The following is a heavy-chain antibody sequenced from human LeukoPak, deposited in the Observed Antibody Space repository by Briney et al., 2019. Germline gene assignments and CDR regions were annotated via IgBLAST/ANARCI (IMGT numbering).Heavy chain of an antibody. CDR2: IYYSGST. CDR1: GGSISSYY. Sequence: PSETLSLTCTVSGGSISSYYWSWIRQPPGKGLEWIGSIYYSGSTYYNPSLKSRVTISVDTSKNQFSLKLSSVTAADTAVYYCAREGVVVPAAKRFDPWGQGTLVTVSS. D-gene: IGHD2-2*01. V-gene: IGHV4-59*12. CDR3: AREGVVVPAAKRFDP. J-gene: IGHJ5*02.